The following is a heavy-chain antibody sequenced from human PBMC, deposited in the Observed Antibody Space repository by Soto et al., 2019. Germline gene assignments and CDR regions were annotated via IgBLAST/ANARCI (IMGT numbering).Heavy chain of an antibody. V-gene: IGHV3-74*01. CDR3: ARGGSGRYGDHYGMDI. D-gene: IGHD1-26*01. J-gene: IGHJ6*02. CDR2: GGSRT. Sequence: GGSRTDYPDSVKGRFSISRDDARNTLSLQMTSLRVDDTAVYFRARGGSGRYGDHYGMDIWGQGTTVTVSS.